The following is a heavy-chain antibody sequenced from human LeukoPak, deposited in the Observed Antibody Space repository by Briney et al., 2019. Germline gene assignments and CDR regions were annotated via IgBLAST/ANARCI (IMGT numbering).Heavy chain of an antibody. Sequence: ASVKVSCKASGYHFTGYHVHWVRQAPGQGLEWMGRISTDSGDADIAQKFQGRVTMTRDTSTSTAYMEWSRLTSDDSAVYYCAGLGSTVKGRIDPWGQGTSVTVSS. CDR1: GYHFTGYH. D-gene: IGHD5/OR15-5a*01. CDR2: ISTDSGDA. CDR3: AGLGSTVKGRIDP. J-gene: IGHJ5*02. V-gene: IGHV1-2*02.